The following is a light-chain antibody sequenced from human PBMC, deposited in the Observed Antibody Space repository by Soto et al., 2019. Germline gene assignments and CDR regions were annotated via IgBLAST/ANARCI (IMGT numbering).Light chain of an antibody. CDR3: QQYNNWPGWA. J-gene: IGKJ1*01. CDR1: QSINSN. Sequence: EIVMTQSPATLSVSPGERVTLSCRASQSINSNLAWYQHKPDQAPRLLIYGASTMATGIPARFSGSGSGTEFSLTISSLQSEDFAVYYCQQYNNWPGWAFGQGTKVEIK. CDR2: GAS. V-gene: IGKV3-15*01.